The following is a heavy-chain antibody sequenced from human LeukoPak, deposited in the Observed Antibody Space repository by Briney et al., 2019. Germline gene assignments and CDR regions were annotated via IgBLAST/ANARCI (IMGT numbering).Heavy chain of an antibody. V-gene: IGHV3-23*01. J-gene: IGHJ4*02. CDR1: RFTFSNYE. CDR2: ISGSGGST. CDR3: ASRTQQLAFDY. Sequence: PGGSLRLSCAASRFTFSNYEMHWVRQAPGKGLEWVSAISGSGGSTYYADSVKGRFTISRDNSKNTLYLQMNSLRAEDTAVYYCASRTQQLAFDYWGQGTLVTVSS. D-gene: IGHD6-13*01.